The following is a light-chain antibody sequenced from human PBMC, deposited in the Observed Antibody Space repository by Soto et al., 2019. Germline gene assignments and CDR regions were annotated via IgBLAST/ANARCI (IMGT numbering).Light chain of an antibody. CDR2: DVS. Sequence: QSALTQPASVSGSPGQSITISCTGTSSDVGGYNYVSWYQQHPGKAPKLMIYDVSNRPSGVSNRFSGSKSGNTASLPISGLQGEDEADYYCSSYTSSSHVVFGGGTQLTVL. V-gene: IGLV2-14*01. CDR1: SSDVGGYNY. J-gene: IGLJ2*01. CDR3: SSYTSSSHVV.